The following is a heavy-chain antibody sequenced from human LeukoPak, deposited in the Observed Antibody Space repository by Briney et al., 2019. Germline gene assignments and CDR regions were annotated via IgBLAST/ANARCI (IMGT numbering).Heavy chain of an antibody. V-gene: IGHV1-8*01. Sequence: ASVKVSCKASGYTFTSYDINWVRQATGQGLEWMGWMNPNSGNTGYAQKFQGRVTMTRNTSISTAYMELSSLRSEDTAVYYCARTSITMVRGIYYYYMDVWGKGTTVTISS. CDR3: ARTSITMVRGIYYYYMDV. CDR1: GYTFTSYD. J-gene: IGHJ6*03. D-gene: IGHD3-10*01. CDR2: MNPNSGNT.